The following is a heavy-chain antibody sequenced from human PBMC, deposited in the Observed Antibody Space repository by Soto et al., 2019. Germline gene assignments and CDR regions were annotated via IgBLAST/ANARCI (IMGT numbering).Heavy chain of an antibody. D-gene: IGHD6-6*01. Sequence: GGSLRLSCAASGFTFSSYAVSWARQAPGKGLEWVSTISASGAYTYYADSVKGRFTISRDNSKNTLYLQMRSLRAGDTATYYCAKEVIAARPYYFDYWGQGTLVTVSS. CDR2: ISASGAYT. CDR3: AKEVIAARPYYFDY. CDR1: GFTFSSYA. V-gene: IGHV3-23*01. J-gene: IGHJ4*02.